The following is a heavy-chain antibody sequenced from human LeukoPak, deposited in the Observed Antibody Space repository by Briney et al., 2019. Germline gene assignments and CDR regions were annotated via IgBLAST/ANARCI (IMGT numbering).Heavy chain of an antibody. CDR3: ARVTYYYDSSGYYSDAFDI. CDR1: GYTFTSYG. CDR2: ISAYNGNT. Sequence: ASVKVSCKASGYTFTSYGISWVRQAPAQGLEWMGWISAYNGNTNYAQKLQGRVTMTTDTSTSTAYMELRSLRSYDTAVYYCARVTYYYDSSGYYSDAFDIWGQGTMVTVSS. J-gene: IGHJ3*02. V-gene: IGHV1-18*01. D-gene: IGHD3-22*01.